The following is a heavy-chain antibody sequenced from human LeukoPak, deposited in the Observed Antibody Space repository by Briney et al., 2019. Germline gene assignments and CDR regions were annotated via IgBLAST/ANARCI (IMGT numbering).Heavy chain of an antibody. Sequence: GGSLRLSCAASGFTVSSNYMSWVRQAPGKGLEWASVIYSGGSTYYADSVKGRFTISRDNSKNTLYLQMNSLRAEDTAVYYCARDSRTQRWEVFDYWGQGTLVTVSS. CDR2: IYSGGST. CDR1: GFTVSSNY. J-gene: IGHJ4*02. V-gene: IGHV3-53*01. CDR3: ARDSRTQRWEVFDY. D-gene: IGHD1-26*01.